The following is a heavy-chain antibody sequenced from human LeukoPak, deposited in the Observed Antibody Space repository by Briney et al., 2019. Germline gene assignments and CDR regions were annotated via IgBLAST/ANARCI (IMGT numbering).Heavy chain of an antibody. CDR1: GVSLSSGGYY. CDR2: IYYSGSN. CDR3: ARAGSYRWFDP. J-gene: IGHJ5*02. V-gene: IGHV4-31*03. D-gene: IGHD3-10*01. Sequence: SETLSLTCSVSGVSLSSGGYYWSWIRQHPGKGLEYIGHIYYSGSNDYTPSLKSRVTISIDTSKNQFSLKVTSVTAADTAVYYCARAGSYRWFDPWGQGTLVTVSS.